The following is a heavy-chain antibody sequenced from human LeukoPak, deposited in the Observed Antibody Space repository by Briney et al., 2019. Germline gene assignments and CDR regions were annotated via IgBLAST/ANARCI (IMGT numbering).Heavy chain of an antibody. CDR1: GFTLEDHV. CDR3: AKDLGGSATTV. CDR2: ISWSGDRM. Sequence: GGALRLSCAASGFTLEDHVMHWVRQAPGRGVEWVSSISWSGDRMGYADAVKGRFTISRDNAKNSLFLQMNSLRVEDTALYYCAKDLGGSATTVWGQGTLVTVSS. D-gene: IGHD2-2*01. J-gene: IGHJ4*02. V-gene: IGHV3-9*01.